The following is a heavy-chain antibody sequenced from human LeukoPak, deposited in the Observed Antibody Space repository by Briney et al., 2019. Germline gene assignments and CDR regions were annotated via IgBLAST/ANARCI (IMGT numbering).Heavy chain of an antibody. V-gene: IGHV3-23*01. D-gene: IGHD4-17*01. CDR1: GFTFSSYA. CDR2: FSGSGGST. Sequence: GGSLRLSCAAFGFTFSSYAMNWVRQAPGKGLEWVSAFSGSGGSTYYADSVKGRFTISRDNSKNTLYLQMNTLTAEDTAVYYCAKAYGDYVGSFDNWGQGTLVTVSS. J-gene: IGHJ4*02. CDR3: AKAYGDYVGSFDN.